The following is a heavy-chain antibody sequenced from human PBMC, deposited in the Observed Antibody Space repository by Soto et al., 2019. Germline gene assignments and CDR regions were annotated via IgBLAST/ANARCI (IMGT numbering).Heavy chain of an antibody. CDR1: GYTFTNYD. D-gene: IGHD3-3*01. CDR3: ARSRGYDLWSGYFHYYGMDV. CDR2: MNPKSGNT. V-gene: IGHV1-8*01. Sequence: ASVKVSCKASGYTFTNYDISWARQSTGQGLEWMGWMNPKSGNTGYARKFQGRVTMTRNTSISTAYMELSSLRSDDTAVYYCARSRGYDLWSGYFHYYGMDVWG. J-gene: IGHJ6*02.